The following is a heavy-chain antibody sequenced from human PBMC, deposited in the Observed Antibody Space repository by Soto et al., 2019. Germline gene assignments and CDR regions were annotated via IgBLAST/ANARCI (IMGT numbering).Heavy chain of an antibody. V-gene: IGHV4-34*01. CDR2: INHRGST. CDR1: FGAFSGYY. CDR3: ARGSAGFWSGYGSGSFDY. Sequence: LSLTCVVHFGAFSGYYWSWIRQPPGKGLEWIGEINHRGSTNYNPSIKSRVTISVDTSKNQFSPKLSSVTAAHTAVYYCARGSAGFWSGYGSGSFDYWGQGTLVTVSS. D-gene: IGHD3-3*01. J-gene: IGHJ4*02.